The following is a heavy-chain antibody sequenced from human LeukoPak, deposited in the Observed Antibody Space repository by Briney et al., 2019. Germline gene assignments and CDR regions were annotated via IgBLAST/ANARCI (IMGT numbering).Heavy chain of an antibody. Sequence: GASVKVTCKASENTFTNYYMHWVRQAPGQGLEWLGLINPNGGRTAYAQNFQGRVTMTRDTSTSTVYMELKNLRSDDTAVYYCARDGFGDLDFDYWGQGTLVTVSS. V-gene: IGHV1-46*01. J-gene: IGHJ4*02. CDR3: ARDGFGDLDFDY. D-gene: IGHD3-10*01. CDR2: INPNGGRT. CDR1: ENTFTNYY.